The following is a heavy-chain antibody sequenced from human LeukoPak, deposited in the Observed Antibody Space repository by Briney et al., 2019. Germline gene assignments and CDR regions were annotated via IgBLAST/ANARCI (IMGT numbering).Heavy chain of an antibody. Sequence: GGSLRLSCAASGFTFSSYWMSWVRQAPGKGLEWVANIKQDGSEKYYVDSVKGRFTISRDNAKNSLYLQMNSLRAEDTAVYYCARVGCSGGICYSGRGPFDPWGQGTLVTVSS. D-gene: IGHD2-15*01. CDR1: GFTFSSYW. CDR2: IKQDGSEK. J-gene: IGHJ5*02. CDR3: ARVGCSGGICYSGRGPFDP. V-gene: IGHV3-7*01.